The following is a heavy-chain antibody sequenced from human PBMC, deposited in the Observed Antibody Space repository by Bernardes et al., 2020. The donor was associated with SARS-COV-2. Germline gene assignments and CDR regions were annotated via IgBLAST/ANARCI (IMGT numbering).Heavy chain of an antibody. J-gene: IGHJ3*02. D-gene: IGHD1-26*01. Sequence: SETLSLTCTVSGDSVGSDDHYWGWIRQPPGKGLEWIGSLFYSGSLYSNPVLQSRVTMSVDTSRNQFSLNLRSVTATDTAVYYCATHGSYYFDIWGQGTMVTVSS. CDR2: LFYSGSL. CDR1: GDSVGSDDHY. CDR3: ATHGSYYFDI. V-gene: IGHV4-39*01.